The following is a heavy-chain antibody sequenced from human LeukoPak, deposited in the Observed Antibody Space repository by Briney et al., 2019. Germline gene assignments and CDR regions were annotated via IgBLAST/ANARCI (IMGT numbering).Heavy chain of an antibody. J-gene: IGHJ5*02. CDR3: ARDRRDGYNYWFDP. V-gene: IGHV4-30-2*01. CDR2: IYHSGST. Sequence: PSETLSLTCAVSGVSISSGGYSWSWIRQPPGKGLEWIGYIYHSGSTYYNPSLKSRVTISVDRSKNQFSLKLSSVTAADTAVYYCARDRRDGYNYWFDPWGQGTLVTVSS. D-gene: IGHD5-24*01. CDR1: GVSISSGGYS.